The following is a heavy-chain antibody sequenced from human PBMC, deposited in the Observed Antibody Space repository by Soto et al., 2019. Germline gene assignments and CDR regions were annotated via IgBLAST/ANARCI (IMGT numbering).Heavy chain of an antibody. CDR3: VSSNWFDP. V-gene: IGHV4-39*01. CDR1: VGSISSTSYY. Sequence: PSETLSLTCTVSVGSISSTSYYWGWIRQPPGKGLEWIGRIYYSGSTYYNPSLKSRVTISVDTSKNQFSLKLSSVTAADTAVYYCVSSNWFDPWGQGTLVTVSS. CDR2: IYYSGST. J-gene: IGHJ5*02.